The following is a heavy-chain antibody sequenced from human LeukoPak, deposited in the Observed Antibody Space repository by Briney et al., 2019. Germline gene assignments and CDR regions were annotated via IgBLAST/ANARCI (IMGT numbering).Heavy chain of an antibody. J-gene: IGHJ4*02. D-gene: IGHD7-27*01. CDR1: GFTFSSYA. Sequence: GGSLRLSCAASGFTFSSYAMSWVRQAPGKGLEWVSAISGSGGSTYYADSVKGRFTISRDNSKNALYLQMNSLRAEDTAVYYCAKDGGLWVSAHWGDSWGRGTLVTVSS. CDR3: AKDGGLWVSAHWGDS. CDR2: ISGSGGST. V-gene: IGHV3-23*01.